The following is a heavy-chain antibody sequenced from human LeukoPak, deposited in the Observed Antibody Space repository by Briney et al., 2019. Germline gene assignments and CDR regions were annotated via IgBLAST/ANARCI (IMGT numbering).Heavy chain of an antibody. V-gene: IGHV4-61*01. CDR3: ARRSSEGYYYYYMDV. CDR1: GGSVSSGSFY. J-gene: IGHJ6*03. CDR2: IYYSGST. D-gene: IGHD3-10*01. Sequence: SETLSLTCSVSGGSVSSGSFYWSCIRQPPGKGLEWIGYIYYSGSTNYNPSLKSRVTISVDTSKNQFSLKLSSVTAADTAVYFCARRSSEGYYYYYMDVWGKGTTVTVSS.